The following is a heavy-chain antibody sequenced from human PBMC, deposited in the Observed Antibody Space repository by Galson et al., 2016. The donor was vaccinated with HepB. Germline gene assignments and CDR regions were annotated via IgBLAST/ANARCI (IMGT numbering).Heavy chain of an antibody. CDR1: GFTFSGYP. J-gene: IGHJ4*02. Sequence: SLRLSCAASGFTFSGYPMHWVRQAPGKGLEWVALISYDGTNKDYADSVKGRFSISRDNSENTLYVQMNSLRPEDTAIYYCARGLPNHRSSWYRYWGRGTLVTVSS. D-gene: IGHD6-13*01. V-gene: IGHV3-30*04. CDR2: ISYDGTNK. CDR3: ARGLPNHRSSWYRY.